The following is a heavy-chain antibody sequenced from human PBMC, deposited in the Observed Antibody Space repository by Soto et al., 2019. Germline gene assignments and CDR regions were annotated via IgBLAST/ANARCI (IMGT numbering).Heavy chain of an antibody. CDR2: ISGSRSRSGYSI. J-gene: IGHJ4*02. Sequence: EVQLVESGGGLIQPGGSLRLSYATSGFVFSSYSMNWARQAPGKGLEWVSYISGSRSRSGYSIYYADSVKGRFTISTDNAKNSLYLQMNSLRDEDTAVYYCATSGSSGWDFDYWGQGTLVTVSS. V-gene: IGHV3-48*02. D-gene: IGHD6-19*01. CDR3: ATSGSSGWDFDY. CDR1: GFVFSSYS.